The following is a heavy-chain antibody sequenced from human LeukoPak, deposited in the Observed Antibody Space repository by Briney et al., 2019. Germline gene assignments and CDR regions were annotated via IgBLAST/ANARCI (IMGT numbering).Heavy chain of an antibody. Sequence: GGSLRLSCAASGFTLSAYSVNWVRQAPGKGLEWVSYISTRSSIIYYADSVRGRFTISRDDAKDSLYLQMNSLRAEDTAVYYCARNRTLRVGQHYYYGMDVWGQGTTVTVSS. J-gene: IGHJ6*02. CDR1: GFTLSAYS. D-gene: IGHD1-26*01. CDR2: ISTRSSII. V-gene: IGHV3-48*04. CDR3: ARNRTLRVGQHYYYGMDV.